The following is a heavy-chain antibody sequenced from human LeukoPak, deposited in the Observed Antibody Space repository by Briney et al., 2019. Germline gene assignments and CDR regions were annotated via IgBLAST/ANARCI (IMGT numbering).Heavy chain of an antibody. V-gene: IGHV4-39*07. J-gene: IGHJ5*02. CDR2: INHSGST. Sequence: SETLSLTCTVSGGSISSGGYYWSWIRQPPGKGLEWIGEINHSGSTNYNPSLKSRVTISVDTSKNQFSLKLSSVTAADTAVYYCARRYYDFWSGSNWFDPWGQGTLVTVSS. CDR1: GGSISSGGYY. CDR3: ARRYYDFWSGSNWFDP. D-gene: IGHD3-3*01.